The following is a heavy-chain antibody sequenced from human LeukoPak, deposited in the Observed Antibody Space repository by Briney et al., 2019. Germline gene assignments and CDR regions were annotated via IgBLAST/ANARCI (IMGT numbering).Heavy chain of an antibody. CDR1: GFTFSSYA. J-gene: IGHJ4*02. V-gene: IGHV3-23*01. CDR2: ISGSGDST. Sequence: GGPLRLSCEASGFTFSSYAMSWVRQAPGKGLEWVSVISGSGDSTYYADSVEGRCTISRDNSKDALYLQMNSLRAEDTAVYYCARVGYSGYDYDYWGQGTLVTVSS. CDR3: ARVGYSGYDYDY. D-gene: IGHD5-12*01.